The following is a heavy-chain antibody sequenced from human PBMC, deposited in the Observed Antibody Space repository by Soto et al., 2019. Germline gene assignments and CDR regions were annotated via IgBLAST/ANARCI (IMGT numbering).Heavy chain of an antibody. CDR2: INPESTTL. J-gene: IGHJ5*02. CDR1: GITLNIYW. D-gene: IGHD6-13*01. Sequence: WGSLTLSCTSSGITLNIYWMHWIGQAPGKGLVWVSRINPESTTLTYADSVTGRFTVSRDSAKNTLYLQMNGLSAEDTALYFCVRGTGYSSSLDWFDPWGQGTLVTVSS. CDR3: VRGTGYSSSLDWFDP. V-gene: IGHV3-74*01.